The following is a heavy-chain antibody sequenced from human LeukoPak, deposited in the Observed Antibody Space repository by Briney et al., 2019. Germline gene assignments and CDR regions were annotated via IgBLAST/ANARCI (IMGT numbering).Heavy chain of an antibody. CDR2: IIPIFGTA. CDR1: GGTFISYA. Sequence: ASVKVSCKASGGTFISYAISWVRQAPGQGLEWMGGIIPIFGTANYAQKFQGRVTITTDESTSTAYMELSSLRSEDTAVYYCARIQYYYDSSGYYLDYWGQGTLVTVSS. J-gene: IGHJ4*02. V-gene: IGHV1-69*05. D-gene: IGHD3-22*01. CDR3: ARIQYYYDSSGYYLDY.